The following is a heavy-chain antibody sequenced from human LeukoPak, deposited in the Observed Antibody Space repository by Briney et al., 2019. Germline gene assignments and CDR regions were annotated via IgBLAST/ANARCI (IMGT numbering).Heavy chain of an antibody. CDR1: GFTFTSSA. D-gene: IGHD5-24*01. Sequence: GTSVKVSCKASGFTFTSSAVQWVRQARGQRLEWIGWIVVGSGNTNYAQKFQERVTITRDMSTSTAYMELSSLRSEDTAVYYCAAGLEAATNMLDYYYYGMDVWGQGTTVTVSS. CDR2: IVVGSGNT. V-gene: IGHV1-58*01. J-gene: IGHJ6*02. CDR3: AAGLEAATNMLDYYYYGMDV.